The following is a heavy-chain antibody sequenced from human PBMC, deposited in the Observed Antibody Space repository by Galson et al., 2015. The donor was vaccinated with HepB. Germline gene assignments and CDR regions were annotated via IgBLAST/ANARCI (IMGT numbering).Heavy chain of an antibody. J-gene: IGHJ4*02. CDR3: ARGSDTSLFDY. CDR2: INHSGST. V-gene: IGHV4-34*01. CDR1: GGSFSGYY. Sequence: ETLSLTCAVYGGSFSGYYWSWIRQPPGKGLEWIGEINHSGSTNYNPSLKSRVTISVDTSKNQFSLKLSSVTAADTAVYYCARGSDTSLFDYWGQGTLVTVSS. D-gene: IGHD2-2*02.